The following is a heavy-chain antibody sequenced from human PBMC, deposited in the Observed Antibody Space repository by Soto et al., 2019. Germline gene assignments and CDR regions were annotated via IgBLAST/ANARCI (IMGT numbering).Heavy chain of an antibody. D-gene: IGHD6-19*01. V-gene: IGHV3-30*18. CDR2: VSHDGRNT. J-gene: IGHJ4*02. CDR1: GFTFSDYA. Sequence: VQLVESGGGVVQPGRSLRLSCAASGFTFSDYAMHWVRQAPGKGLEWVAVVSHDGRNTHYADSVKGRFTISRDSSKNTVSLEMTSLSAEDTAAYYWAKGGRQWLVTSDFNHWGQGALVTVSS. CDR3: AKGGRQWLVTSDFNH.